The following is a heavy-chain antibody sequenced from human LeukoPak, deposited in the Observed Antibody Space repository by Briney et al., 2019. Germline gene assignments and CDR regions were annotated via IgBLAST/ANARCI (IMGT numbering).Heavy chain of an antibody. Sequence: GGSLRLSCAASGFTFSIYAMNWVRQAPGKGLEWVSSISSSSSYIYYADSVKGRFTISRDNAKNSLYLQMNSLRAEDTAVYYCARDWGAGFGSEFDYWGQGTLVTVSS. CDR3: ARDWGAGFGSEFDY. CDR1: GFTFSIYA. J-gene: IGHJ4*02. D-gene: IGHD3-10*01. CDR2: ISSSSSYI. V-gene: IGHV3-21*01.